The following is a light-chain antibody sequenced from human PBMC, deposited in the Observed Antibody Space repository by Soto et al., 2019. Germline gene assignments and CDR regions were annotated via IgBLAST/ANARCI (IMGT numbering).Light chain of an antibody. CDR1: QSLLHSNGYNY. Sequence: DIVMTQSPLSLPVTPGEPASISCRSSQSLLHSNGYNYLDWYLQKPGQSPQLLIYLGSNRASGVPDRFSGSGSGTDFTLTISSLQPEDVATYYCQKYNSALGAFGQGTKVEIK. V-gene: IGKV2-28*01. CDR3: QKYNSALGA. J-gene: IGKJ1*01. CDR2: LGS.